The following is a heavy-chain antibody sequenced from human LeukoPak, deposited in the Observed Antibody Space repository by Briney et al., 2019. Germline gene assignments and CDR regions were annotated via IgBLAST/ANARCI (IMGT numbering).Heavy chain of an antibody. J-gene: IGHJ5*02. CDR2: INYSGRP. D-gene: IGHD4-17*01. CDR1: GYSIGSGYD. CDR3: ARFKGDIQDYGDYRGVWFDP. Sequence: SETLSLTCSVSGYSIGSGYDWAWIRQPPGKGLEWIGSINYSGRPYYNPSLKSRVTISVDKSKNQFSLKLSSVTAADTAVYYCARFKGDIQDYGDYRGVWFDPWGQGTLVTVSS. V-gene: IGHV4-38-2*02.